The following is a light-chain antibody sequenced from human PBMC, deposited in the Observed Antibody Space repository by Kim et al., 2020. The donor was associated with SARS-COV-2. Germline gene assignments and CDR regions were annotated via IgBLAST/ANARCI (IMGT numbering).Light chain of an antibody. CDR2: GAS. CDR1: QSVSSGS. Sequence: PEERATPPCRAGQSVSSGSYVWYQQKPDQAPTLLIYGASSRATDVTYKFSGGGAGTDFTLPIIRRVPKDYAVYYCHQYVSSPPATFVRGTKMEIK. V-gene: IGKV3-20*01. J-gene: IGKJ4*02. CDR3: HQYVSSPPAT.